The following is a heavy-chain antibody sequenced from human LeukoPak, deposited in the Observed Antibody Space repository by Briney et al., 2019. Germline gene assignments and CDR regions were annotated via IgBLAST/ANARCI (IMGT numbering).Heavy chain of an antibody. D-gene: IGHD6-13*01. Sequence: GASVNVACKACGGTFSSYAISWVRQAPGQGLEWVGGIIPIFGTANYAQKFQGRVTITADESTSTAYMELSSLRSEDTAVYYCARGDSTEDYYYYGMDVWGQGTTVTVSS. V-gene: IGHV1-69*13. CDR3: ARGDSTEDYYYYGMDV. CDR1: GGTFSSYA. CDR2: IIPIFGTA. J-gene: IGHJ6*02.